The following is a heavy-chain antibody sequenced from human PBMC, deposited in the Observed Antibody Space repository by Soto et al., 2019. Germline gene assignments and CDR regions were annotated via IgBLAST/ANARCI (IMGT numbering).Heavy chain of an antibody. V-gene: IGHV2-5*02. Sequence: QITLNESGPTQVKPRQTLTLTCTFSGFSLTTSGVGVGWIRQSPGKAPEWLALIYWDDDKRYSPSLKSRLTISNDTSKNRVVLTMADLEPADTATYYCAHRVLRTVFGLVTTTAIYFDFWGQGTPVAVSS. CDR3: AHRVLRTVFGLVTTTAIYFDF. D-gene: IGHD3-3*01. J-gene: IGHJ4*02. CDR1: GFSLTTSGVG. CDR2: IYWDDDK.